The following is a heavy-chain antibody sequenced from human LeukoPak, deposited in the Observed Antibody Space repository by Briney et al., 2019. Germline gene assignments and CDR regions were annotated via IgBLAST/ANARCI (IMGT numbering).Heavy chain of an antibody. CDR2: INSDGSST. V-gene: IGHV3-74*01. CDR1: GFTFSSYW. J-gene: IGHJ4*02. CDR3: TLDSSGYSSSY. Sequence: QPGGSLRLSCAASGFTFSSYWMHWVRQAPGKGLVWVSRINSDGSSTSYADSVKGRFTISRDNAKNTLYLQMNSLKTEDTAVYYCTLDSSGYSSSYWGQGTLVTVSS. D-gene: IGHD3-22*01.